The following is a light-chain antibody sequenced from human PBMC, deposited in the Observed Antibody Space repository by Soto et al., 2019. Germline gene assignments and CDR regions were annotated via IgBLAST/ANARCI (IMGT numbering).Light chain of an antibody. J-gene: IGKJ1*01. V-gene: IGKV3-15*01. CDR1: QSVSSN. Sequence: EIVMTQSPATLSVSPGERATLYCRASQSVSSNLAWYKQKPGQAPRLLIYGASTRATGIPARFSGSGSGTEFTLTISSLQSEDFAVYYCQQYNNWPPLTFGQGTKVDIK. CDR2: GAS. CDR3: QQYNNWPPLT.